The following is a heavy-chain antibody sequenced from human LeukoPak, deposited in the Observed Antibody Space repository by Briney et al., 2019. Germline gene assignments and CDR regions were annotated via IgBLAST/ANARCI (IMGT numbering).Heavy chain of an antibody. CDR3: ARDGPRDSSGYYHYYFDY. J-gene: IGHJ4*02. Sequence: ASVKVSCKASGYTFTGYYMHWVRQAPGQGLEWMGWINPNSGGTNYAQNFQGRVTMTRDTSISTAYMELSRLRSDDTAVYYCARDGPRDSSGYYHYYFDYWGQGTLVTVSS. D-gene: IGHD3-22*01. CDR1: GYTFTGYY. CDR2: INPNSGGT. V-gene: IGHV1-2*02.